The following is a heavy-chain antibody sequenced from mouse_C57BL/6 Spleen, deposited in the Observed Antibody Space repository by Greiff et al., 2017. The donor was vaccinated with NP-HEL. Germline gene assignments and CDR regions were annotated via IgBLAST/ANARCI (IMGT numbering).Heavy chain of an antibody. D-gene: IGHD2-4*01. Sequence: QVQLQQSGPELVKPGASVKISCKASGYAFSSSWMNWVKQRPGKGLEWIGRIYPGDGDTNYNGKFKGKATLTADKSSSTAYMQLSSLTSEDSAVYFCARRDDYDDFFYYAMDYWGQGTSVTVSS. CDR2: IYPGDGDT. CDR3: ARRDDYDDFFYYAMDY. V-gene: IGHV1-82*01. J-gene: IGHJ4*01. CDR1: GYAFSSSW.